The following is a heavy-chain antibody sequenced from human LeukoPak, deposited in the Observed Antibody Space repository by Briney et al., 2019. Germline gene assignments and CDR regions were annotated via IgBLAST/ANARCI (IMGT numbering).Heavy chain of an antibody. CDR3: TRDSGTYNWFDP. J-gene: IGHJ5*02. CDR2: MDKETNLYAT. Sequence: GGSLRLFCVASGFTFSDSAIHWVRQSSGKGLEWLGHMDKETNLYATALAASVKGRFTVSRGDSKNTAYLHMNSLKTEDTALYYCTRDSGTYNWFDPWGQGTLVTVSS. CDR1: GFTFSDSA. D-gene: IGHD1-26*01. V-gene: IGHV3-73*01.